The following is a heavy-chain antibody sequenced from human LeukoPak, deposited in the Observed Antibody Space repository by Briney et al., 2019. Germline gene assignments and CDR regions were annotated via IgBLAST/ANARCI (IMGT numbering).Heavy chain of an antibody. V-gene: IGHV1-8*01. D-gene: IGHD2-15*01. Sequence: ASVKVSCKASGYTFTSYDINWERQAPGQGLEWMGWMNLNSGNTGYAQKFQGRVTMTRNTSISTAYMELSSLRSEDTAVYYCASMTPRYYYYYGMDVWGQGTTVTVSS. CDR2: MNLNSGNT. CDR1: GYTFTSYD. CDR3: ASMTPRYYYYYGMDV. J-gene: IGHJ6*02.